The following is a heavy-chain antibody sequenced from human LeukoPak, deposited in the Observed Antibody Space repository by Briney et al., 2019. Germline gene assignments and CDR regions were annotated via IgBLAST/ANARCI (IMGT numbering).Heavy chain of an antibody. V-gene: IGHV4-34*01. CDR3: ARGAIAVAGSFDY. J-gene: IGHJ4*02. CDR2: INHSGST. D-gene: IGHD6-19*01. Sequence: DPSETLSLTCAVYGGSFSGYYWSWIRQPPGKGLEWIGEINHSGSTNYNPSLKSRVTISVDTSKNQFSLKLSSVTAADTAVYYCARGAIAVAGSFDYWGQGTLVTVSS. CDR1: GGSFSGYY.